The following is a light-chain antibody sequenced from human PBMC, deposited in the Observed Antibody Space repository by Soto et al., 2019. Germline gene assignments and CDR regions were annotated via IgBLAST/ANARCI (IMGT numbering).Light chain of an antibody. CDR1: QSVSSY. CDR2: DAS. Sequence: EIVLTQSPATLSLSPGERATLSCRASQSVSSYLAWYQQKPGQAPRLLIYDASNRATGIPARFSGSGSGTDFTLTISSLXPEXXXVXXXXXRSDWPLTFGGGTKVEIK. J-gene: IGKJ4*01. V-gene: IGKV3-11*01. CDR3: XXRSDWPLT.